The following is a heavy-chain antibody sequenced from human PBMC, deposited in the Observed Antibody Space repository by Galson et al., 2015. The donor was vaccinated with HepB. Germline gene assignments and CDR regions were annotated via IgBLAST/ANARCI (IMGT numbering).Heavy chain of an antibody. CDR3: ARSLDYYDNLGYQGPSIDH. V-gene: IGHV3-23*01. D-gene: IGHD3-22*01. J-gene: IGHJ4*02. CDR2: ISGRGSDT. CDR1: GFTFYGFS. Sequence: SLRLSCAASGFTFYGFSMNWIRQAPGKGLEWVSSISGRGSDTHYADSVRGRFTISRDNDENTLHMQMNSLRAEDTAFYYYARSLDYYDNLGYQGPSIDHWGQGTLVTVSS.